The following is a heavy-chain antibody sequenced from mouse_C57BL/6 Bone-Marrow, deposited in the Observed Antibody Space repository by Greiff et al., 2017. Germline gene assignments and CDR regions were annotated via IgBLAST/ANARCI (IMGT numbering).Heavy chain of an antibody. Sequence: QVQLQQPGAELVMPGASVKLSCKASGYTFTSYWMHWVKQRPGQGLEWIGEIDPSDSYTNYNQKFKGKSTLTVDKSSSTAYMQLSSLTFEDSAVYYCARNYYGSSFDYWGQGTTLTVSS. CDR2: IDPSDSYT. CDR3: ARNYYGSSFDY. J-gene: IGHJ2*01. V-gene: IGHV1-69*01. CDR1: GYTFTSYW. D-gene: IGHD1-1*01.